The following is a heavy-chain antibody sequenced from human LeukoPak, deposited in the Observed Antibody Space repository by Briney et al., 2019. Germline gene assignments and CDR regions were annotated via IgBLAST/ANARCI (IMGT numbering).Heavy chain of an antibody. CDR3: ARLPRRGETDNYYYYYYMDV. J-gene: IGHJ6*03. D-gene: IGHD3-16*01. Sequence: VASVKVSCKASGYTFTGYYMHWVRQAPGQGLEWMGWINPNSGGTNYAQKFQGRVTMTRDTSISTAYMELSRLRSDDTAVYYCARLPRRGETDNYYYYYYMDVWGKGTTVTVSS. V-gene: IGHV1-2*02. CDR2: INPNSGGT. CDR1: GYTFTGYY.